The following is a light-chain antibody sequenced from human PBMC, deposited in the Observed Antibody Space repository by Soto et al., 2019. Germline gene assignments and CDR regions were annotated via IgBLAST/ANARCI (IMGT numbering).Light chain of an antibody. J-gene: IGLJ2*01. CDR2: YDS. V-gene: IGLV3-21*04. CDR1: NVGSKS. Sequence: SYELTQPPSVSVAPGKTARITCGGNNVGSKSVHWYQQKPGQAPVLVIYYDSDRPSGIPERFSGSNSGNTATLNISRVEAGDEADYYCQVWDSSSDRAVFGGGTKVTVL. CDR3: QVWDSSSDRAV.